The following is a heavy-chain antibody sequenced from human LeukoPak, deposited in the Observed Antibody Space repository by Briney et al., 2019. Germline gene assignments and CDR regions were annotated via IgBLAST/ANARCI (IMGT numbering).Heavy chain of an antibody. CDR3: ARDALHYYGSGSYYSLFDY. V-gene: IGHV1-8*01. CDR2: MNPNSGNT. J-gene: IGHJ4*02. Sequence: ASVKVSCKASGYTFTSYDINWVRQATGQGLEWMGWMNPNSGNTGYAQKLQGRVTMTTDTSTSTAYMELRSLRSDDTAVYYCARDALHYYGSGSYYSLFDYWGQGTLVTVSS. CDR1: GYTFTSYD. D-gene: IGHD3-10*01.